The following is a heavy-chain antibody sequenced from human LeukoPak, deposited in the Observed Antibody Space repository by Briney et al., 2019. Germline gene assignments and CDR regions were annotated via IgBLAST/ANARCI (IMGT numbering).Heavy chain of an antibody. Sequence: PGGSLILSCAASGFTFSSYGIHWVRQAPGKGLEWVAVIWYDGSNKYYADSVKGRFTISRDNSKNTVYLQMNSLRAEDTAVYYCARVSPEIVVVTGTGAPDYWGQGTLVAVSS. J-gene: IGHJ4*02. CDR2: IWYDGSNK. CDR3: ARVSPEIVVVTGTGAPDY. V-gene: IGHV3-33*01. D-gene: IGHD2-21*02. CDR1: GFTFSSYG.